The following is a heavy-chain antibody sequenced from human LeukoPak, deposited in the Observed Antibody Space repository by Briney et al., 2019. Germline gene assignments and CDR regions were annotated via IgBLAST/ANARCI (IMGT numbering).Heavy chain of an antibody. D-gene: IGHD3-3*01. V-gene: IGHV4-34*01. CDR3: ARIPLYFLEPFDY. CDR2: ISHRGRT. J-gene: IGHJ4*02. Sequence: SETLSLTCAVYGGSVSGYYWSWIRQPPGKGLEWIGEISHRGRTNYNPSLKGRVTMSVDTPKNQFALMVNSVTAADTAVYYCARIPLYFLEPFDYWGQGILVTVSS. CDR1: GGSVSGYY.